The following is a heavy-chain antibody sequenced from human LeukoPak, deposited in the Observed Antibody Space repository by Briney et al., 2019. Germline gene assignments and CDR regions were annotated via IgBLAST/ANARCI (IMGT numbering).Heavy chain of an antibody. V-gene: IGHV1-2*06. CDR2: INPNSGAT. D-gene: IGHD3-10*01. CDR3: ARDYVTMVRGANWFDP. J-gene: IGHJ5*02. CDR1: GYTFTGYY. Sequence: ASVKVSCKASGYTFTGYYMHWVRQAPGQGLEWMGRINPNSGATNYAQKFQGRVTMTRDTSSSTAYMELSRLRSDDTAVYYCARDYVTMVRGANWFDPWGQGTLVTVSS.